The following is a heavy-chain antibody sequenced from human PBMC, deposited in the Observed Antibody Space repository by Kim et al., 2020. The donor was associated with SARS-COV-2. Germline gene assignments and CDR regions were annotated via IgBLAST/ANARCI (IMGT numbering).Heavy chain of an antibody. J-gene: IGHJ6*02. Sequence: SVKVSCKASGGTFSSYAISWVRQAPGQGLEWMGGIIPIFGTANYAQKFQGRVTITADESTSTAYMELSSLRSEDTAVYYCASADSCGGEYYYYYFGMDVWGQGTPVTVSS. V-gene: IGHV1-69*13. CDR1: GGTFSSYA. D-gene: IGHD3-10*01. CDR2: IIPIFGTA. CDR3: ASADSCGGEYYYYYFGMDV.